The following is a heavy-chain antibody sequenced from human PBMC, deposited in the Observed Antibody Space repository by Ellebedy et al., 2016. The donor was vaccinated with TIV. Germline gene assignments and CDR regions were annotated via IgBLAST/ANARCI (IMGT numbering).Heavy chain of an antibody. Sequence: GESLKISCAASGFTFSNYGMHWVRQAPGKGLEWVAVISYDGSNKYYADSVKGRFTISRDNSKNTLYLQMNSLRAEDTAVYYCAKSAGAAGKRGYFQHWGQGTLVTVSS. J-gene: IGHJ1*01. V-gene: IGHV3-30*18. CDR1: GFTFSNYG. CDR2: ISYDGSNK. CDR3: AKSAGAAGKRGYFQH. D-gene: IGHD6-13*01.